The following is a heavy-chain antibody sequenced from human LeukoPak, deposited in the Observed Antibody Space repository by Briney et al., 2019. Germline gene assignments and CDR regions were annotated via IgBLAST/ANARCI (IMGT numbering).Heavy chain of an antibody. CDR1: GFTFSSYA. Sequence: PGGSLRLSCAASGFTFSSYAMHWVRQAPGKGLEWVAVISYDGSNKYYADSVKGRFTTSRDNSKNTLYLQMNSLRAEDTAMYYCARDRGYSSSWDAFDIWGQGTMVTVSS. J-gene: IGHJ3*02. D-gene: IGHD6-13*01. V-gene: IGHV3-30*04. CDR2: ISYDGSNK. CDR3: ARDRGYSSSWDAFDI.